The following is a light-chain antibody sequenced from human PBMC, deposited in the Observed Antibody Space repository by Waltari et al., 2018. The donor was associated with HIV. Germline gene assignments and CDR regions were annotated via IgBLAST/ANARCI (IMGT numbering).Light chain of an antibody. CDR2: GAS. CDR3: QQYNNWPPWT. Sequence: EIVMTQSPAPLSVSPGERATLSCRASQSVGSNLAWYQQKPGQAPRLLIYGASTRATGIPARFSGSGSGTEFTLTISSLQSEDFAVYYCQQYNNWPPWTFGQGTKLEIK. J-gene: IGKJ1*01. CDR1: QSVGSN. V-gene: IGKV3-15*01.